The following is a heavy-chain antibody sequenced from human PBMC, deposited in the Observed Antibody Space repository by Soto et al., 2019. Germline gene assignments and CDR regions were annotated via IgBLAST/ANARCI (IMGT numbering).Heavy chain of an antibody. CDR3: AKGIAAAGIPLDVFDI. CDR1: GYTFTTYA. D-gene: IGHD6-13*01. J-gene: IGHJ3*02. V-gene: IGHV1-3*01. CDR2: INGGNGNT. Sequence: ASVKVSCKDSGYTFTTYAMHWVRQAPGQRLEWMGWINGGNGNTKYSQKFQGRVTITRDTSASTAYMELSSLRSEDTAVYYCAKGIAAAGIPLDVFDIWGRGTMVTVSS.